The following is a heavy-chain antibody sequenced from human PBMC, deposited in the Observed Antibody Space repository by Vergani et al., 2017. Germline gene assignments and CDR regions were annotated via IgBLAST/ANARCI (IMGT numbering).Heavy chain of an antibody. J-gene: IGHJ3*02. Sequence: VQLQQWGAGLLKPSETLSLTCAVYGGSFSGYYWSWIRQPPGKGLEWIGEINHSGSTNYNPSLKSRVTISVDTSKNQFSLKLSSVTAADTAVYYCARDTEREGDAFDIWGQGTMVTVSS. D-gene: IGHD5-18*01. V-gene: IGHV4-34*01. CDR3: ARDTEREGDAFDI. CDR2: INHSGST. CDR1: GGSFSGYY.